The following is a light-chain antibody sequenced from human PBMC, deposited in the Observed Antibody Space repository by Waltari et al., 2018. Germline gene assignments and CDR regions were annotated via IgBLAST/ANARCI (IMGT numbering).Light chain of an antibody. J-gene: IGLJ2*01. V-gene: IGLV2-8*01. CDR1: SNDVGGYNS. CDR3: SSYAGSNNVV. Sequence: QSALTQPPSASGSPGQSVTISCTGTSNDVGGYNSVPWYQQHPGKAPKLMIHEVSKRPSGVPDRFSGSKSGYTASLTVSGLQAEDEADYFCSSYAGSNNVVFGGGTKLTVL. CDR2: EVS.